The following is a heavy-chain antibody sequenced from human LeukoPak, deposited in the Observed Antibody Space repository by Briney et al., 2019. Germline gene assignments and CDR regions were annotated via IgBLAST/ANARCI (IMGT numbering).Heavy chain of an antibody. CDR2: IYYSGST. J-gene: IGHJ6*02. V-gene: IGHV4-39*01. CDR1: GGSISTDASY. D-gene: IGHD6-19*01. Sequence: PSETLSLTCTVSGGSISTDASYWAWLRQPPGKGLEWIVSIYYSGSTYYSSSLKSRVTLSVDTSKNQFSLKMSSVTAADTAVFYCARLFSRGWEYHFGLDVWGQGTTVTVSS. CDR3: ARLFSRGWEYHFGLDV.